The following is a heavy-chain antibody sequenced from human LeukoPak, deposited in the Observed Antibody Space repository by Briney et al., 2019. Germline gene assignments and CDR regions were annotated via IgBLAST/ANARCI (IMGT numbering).Heavy chain of an antibody. D-gene: IGHD2-15*01. CDR3: ARGGGLYCSGGSCYRHYYYYYGMDV. CDR1: GFTFSTSW. Sequence: GGSLRLSCAASGFTFSTSWMTWVRQAPGKGLEWVANIKQDGSEKYYVDSVKGRFAVSRDNAKNSLYLQMNSLRAEDTAVYYCARGGGLYCSGGSCYRHYYYYYGMDVWGQGTTVTVSS. V-gene: IGHV3-7*01. CDR2: IKQDGSEK. J-gene: IGHJ6*02.